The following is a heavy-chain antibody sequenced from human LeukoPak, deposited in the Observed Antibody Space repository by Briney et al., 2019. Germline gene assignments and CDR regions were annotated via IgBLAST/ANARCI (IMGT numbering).Heavy chain of an antibody. V-gene: IGHV3-11*06. CDR3: ARDLMVGGVSYYGMDV. CDR1: GFTISDYN. Sequence: GSLRLSCADSGFTISDYNMCWSRQAPRKGLEWVSYISSSSSYTNYADSVKGRFTISRDNAKNSLYLQMNSLRAEDTAVYYCARDLMVGGVSYYGMDVWGKGTTVTVSS. CDR2: ISSSSSYT. D-gene: IGHD3-10*01. J-gene: IGHJ6*04.